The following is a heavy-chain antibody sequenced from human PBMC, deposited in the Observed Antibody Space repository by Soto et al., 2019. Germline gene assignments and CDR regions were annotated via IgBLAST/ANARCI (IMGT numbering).Heavy chain of an antibody. CDR3: AKDKGDYGLNPDAFHI. CDR2: ISRNRGHI. Sequence: SLRRSWAASRFSFDDYAMHWFQQAPGKGLERVSGISRNRGHIGYAGSVKGRFTISRDNAKNSLYLQMNSLRAEDTALYYCAKDKGDYGLNPDAFHICGQGTKVTVS. J-gene: IGHJ3*02. V-gene: IGHV3-9*01. D-gene: IGHD4-17*01. CDR1: RFSFDDYA.